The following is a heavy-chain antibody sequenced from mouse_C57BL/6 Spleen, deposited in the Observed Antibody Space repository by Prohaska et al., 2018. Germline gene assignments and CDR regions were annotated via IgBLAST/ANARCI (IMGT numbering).Heavy chain of an antibody. V-gene: IGHV1-66*01. CDR1: GYSFTSYY. D-gene: IGHD1-1*01. CDR3: ARPPYYYGSSYGAGAWFAY. CDR2: IYPGSGNT. Sequence: QVQLQQSGPELVKPGASVKISCKASGYSFTSYYIHWVKQRPGQGLEWMGWIYPGSGNTKYNEKFKGKATLTADTSSSTAYMQLSSLTSEDAAVYYCARPPYYYGSSYGAGAWFAYWGQGTLVTVSA. J-gene: IGHJ3*01.